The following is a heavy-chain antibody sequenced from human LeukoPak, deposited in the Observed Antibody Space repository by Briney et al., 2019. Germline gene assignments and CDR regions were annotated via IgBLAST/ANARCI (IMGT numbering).Heavy chain of an antibody. CDR3: ASFRRGV. V-gene: IGHV4-34*01. CDR1: GGSFSGYY. Sequence: AETLSLTCAVYGGSFSGYYWIWIRQPPAKGQEWIGEINHSGSTNYNPSLKSQVTISVDTSKNQFSLKLTSVTAADTAVYYCASFRRGVWGQGTTV. CDR2: INHSGST. J-gene: IGHJ6*02. D-gene: IGHD3-10*01.